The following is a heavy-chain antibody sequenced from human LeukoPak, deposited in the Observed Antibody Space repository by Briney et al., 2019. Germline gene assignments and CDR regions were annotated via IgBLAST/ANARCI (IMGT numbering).Heavy chain of an antibody. J-gene: IGHJ4*02. V-gene: IGHV1-69*13. CDR1: GGTFSSYA. CDR3: ARGPHYYDSSGYSVFDY. D-gene: IGHD3-22*01. Sequence: ASVKVSCKASGGTFSSYAISWVRQAPGQGLEWMGGIIPIFGTANYAQKFQGRVTITADESTGTAYMELSSLRSEDTAVYYCARGPHYYDSSGYSVFDYWGQGTLVTVSS. CDR2: IIPIFGTA.